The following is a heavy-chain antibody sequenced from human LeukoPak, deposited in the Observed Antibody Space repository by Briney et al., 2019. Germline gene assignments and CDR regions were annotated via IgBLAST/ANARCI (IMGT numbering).Heavy chain of an antibody. CDR3: ARDSTGWSVDY. D-gene: IGHD6-19*01. J-gene: IGHJ4*02. V-gene: IGHV1-46*01. CDR1: GHTFTSYY. Sequence: ASVKVSCKASGHTFTSYYMHWVRQAPGQGLEWMGIINPSGGSTSYAQKFQGRITMTRDTSTSTVYMELSSLRFEDTAVYHCARDSTGWSVDYWGQGTLVTVSS. CDR2: INPSGGST.